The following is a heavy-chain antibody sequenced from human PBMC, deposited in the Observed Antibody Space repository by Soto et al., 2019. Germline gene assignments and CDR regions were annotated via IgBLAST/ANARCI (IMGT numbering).Heavy chain of an antibody. CDR1: GYTFTAYG. D-gene: IGHD3-22*01. V-gene: IGHV1-18*04. J-gene: IGHJ4*02. CDR3: ARNDGDDSTNF. Sequence: QVQLLQSGPEVKRPGASVKVSCQASGYTFTAYGLNWVCRAQGRGLEWMGRIATHDGSSVSAQRLQGRLTLTRDSFTSTAYMELGGLTSDDTGLDYCARNDGDDSTNFWGQGTLVTVS. CDR2: IATHDGSS.